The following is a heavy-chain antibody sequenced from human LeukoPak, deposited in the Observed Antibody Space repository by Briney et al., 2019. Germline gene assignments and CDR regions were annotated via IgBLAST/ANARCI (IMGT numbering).Heavy chain of an antibody. Sequence: ASVKVSCKASGGTFSSYAISWVRQAPGQGLEWMGGIIPIFGTANYAQKFQGRVTITADESTSTAYMELSSLRSEGTAVYYCARDRGVVPAAIGSYYYYMDVWGKGTTVTVSS. CDR1: GGTFSSYA. D-gene: IGHD2-2*01. V-gene: IGHV1-69*13. CDR3: ARDRGVVPAAIGSYYYYMDV. CDR2: IIPIFGTA. J-gene: IGHJ6*03.